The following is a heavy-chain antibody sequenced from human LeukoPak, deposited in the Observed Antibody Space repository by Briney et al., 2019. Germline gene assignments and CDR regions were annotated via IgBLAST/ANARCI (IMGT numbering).Heavy chain of an antibody. CDR2: IYTSGST. D-gene: IGHD4-17*01. V-gene: IGHV4-61*02. J-gene: IGHJ3*02. CDR3: ATYGDYVAFDI. Sequence: PSQTLSLTCTVSGGSISSGSYYWSWIRQPAGKGLEWIGRIYTSGSTNYNPSLKSRVTISVDTSKNQFSLKLSSVTAADTAVNYCATYGDYVAFDIWGQGTMVTVSS. CDR1: GGSISSGSYY.